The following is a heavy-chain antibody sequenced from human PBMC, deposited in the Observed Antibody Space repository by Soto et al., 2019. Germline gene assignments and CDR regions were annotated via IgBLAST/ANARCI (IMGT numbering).Heavy chain of an antibody. CDR3: AKDPHSIVLISEPWFDP. D-gene: IGHD2-8*01. V-gene: IGHV3-33*06. CDR2: TWNDGRNE. Sequence: PGGSLRLSCAASGFTFTSCGMHGVRQPPGKGLEWAATTWNDGRNEYYVDSVKGRFTISRDNSKNTLYLQMNSLRAEDTAVYSCAKDPHSIVLISEPWFDPWGQGVPVTVSS. J-gene: IGHJ5*02. CDR1: GFTFTSCG.